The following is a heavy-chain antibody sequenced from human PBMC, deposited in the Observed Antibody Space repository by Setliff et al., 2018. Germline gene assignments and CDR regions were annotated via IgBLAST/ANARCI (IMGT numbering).Heavy chain of an antibody. Sequence: ASVKVSCKSFGYTFSAYGVSWVRQAPGQGLEWMGWVNPDNGDTKNAQKFQGRVTVTTDTPTSTGYLELRSLTSDDTAVYYCARSPPNRGSGSGWYGDFWGQGTLVTVSS. D-gene: IGHD6-19*01. J-gene: IGHJ4*02. V-gene: IGHV1-18*01. CDR1: GYTFSAYG. CDR3: ARSPPNRGSGSGWYGDF. CDR2: VNPDNGDT.